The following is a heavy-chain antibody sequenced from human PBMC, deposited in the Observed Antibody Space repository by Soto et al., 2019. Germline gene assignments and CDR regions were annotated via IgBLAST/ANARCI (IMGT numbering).Heavy chain of an antibody. V-gene: IGHV5-51*01. CDR1: GYSFTTYW. Sequence: PGESLKISCKGSGYSFTTYWIGWVRQMPGKGLEWLGMIYPGDFDTRYSSSFQGQVSISADNSISTAYLQWSSLKASDTAMYYCARASSTFVDPYHFDSLGQGTLVTVSS. CDR2: IYPGDFDT. CDR3: ARASSTFVDPYHFDS. D-gene: IGHD3-3*02. J-gene: IGHJ4*02.